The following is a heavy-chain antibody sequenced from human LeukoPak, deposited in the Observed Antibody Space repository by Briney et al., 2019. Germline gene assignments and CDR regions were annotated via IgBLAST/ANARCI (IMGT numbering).Heavy chain of an antibody. D-gene: IGHD2-15*01. V-gene: IGHV4-39*01. Sequence: SETLSLTCNVSGGSMRTSTHYWGWIRQPPGKGLEWVGTIYYSGSTYYNPSLKSRLSISVDTSTNQFSLRLDSVTAADTAIYYCARQAGYCSGGSCYFYFDFWGQGTLVTVSS. J-gene: IGHJ4*02. CDR3: ARQAGYCSGGSCYFYFDF. CDR2: IYYSGST. CDR1: GGSMRTSTHY.